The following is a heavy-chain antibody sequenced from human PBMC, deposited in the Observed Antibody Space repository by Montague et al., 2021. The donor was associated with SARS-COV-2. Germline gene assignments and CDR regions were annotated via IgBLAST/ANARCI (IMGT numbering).Heavy chain of an antibody. CDR3: ARRSAVSGSFDF. J-gene: IGHJ4*02. V-gene: IGHV3-53*01. CDR2: TYDGGDAT. Sequence: SLRLSCAASGFAFRTKYLTWVRQAPGKGLEWVSVTYDGGDATYYADSVKGRFTVSRDDSKNTLFLQMSSLRAEDTAVYYCARRSAVSGSFDFWGQGTLVTVSS. D-gene: IGHD3-3*01. CDR1: GFAFRTKY.